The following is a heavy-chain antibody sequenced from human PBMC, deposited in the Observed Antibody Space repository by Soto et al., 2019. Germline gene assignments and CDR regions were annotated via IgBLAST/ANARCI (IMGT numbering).Heavy chain of an antibody. CDR1: GGSISSSSYY. V-gene: IGHV4-39*01. CDR3: ARRWTGTLFEY. Sequence: QLQLQESGPGLVKPSETLSLTCTVSGGSISSSSYYWGWIRQPPGKGLEWIGNIYYSGSTYYNPSLKSRVTISVDTSKNQFSLKLSSVTAADTAVYYCARRWTGTLFEYWGQGTLVTVSS. D-gene: IGHD1-1*01. J-gene: IGHJ4*02. CDR2: IYYSGST.